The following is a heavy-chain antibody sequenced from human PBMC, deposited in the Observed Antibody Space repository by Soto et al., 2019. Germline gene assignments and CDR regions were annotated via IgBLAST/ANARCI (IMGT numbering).Heavy chain of an antibody. CDR1: GYTFTSYG. Sequence: QVQLVQSGTEVKKTGASVEVSCKVSGYTFTSYGISWVRQAPGQGLEWMGWITAFNGKTNYAQKFQDILTMTTDTSTSTAYLELSSLRSDDTAIYYCERDTLMGMSLSHGMDVWGQGTTITVS. J-gene: IGHJ6*02. V-gene: IGHV1-18*04. CDR2: ITAFNGKT. D-gene: IGHD7-27*01. CDR3: ERDTLMGMSLSHGMDV.